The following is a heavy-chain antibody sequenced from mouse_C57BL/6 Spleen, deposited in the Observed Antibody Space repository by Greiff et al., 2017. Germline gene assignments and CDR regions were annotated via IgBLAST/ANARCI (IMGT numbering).Heavy chain of an antibody. CDR2: INPYNGGT. Sequence: VQLKESGPVLVKPGASVKMSCKASGYTFTDYYMNWVKQSHGKSLEWIGVINPYNGGTSYNQKFKGKATLTVDKSSSTAYMELNSLTSEDSAVYYCARGISLIYYFAYWGQGTLVTVSA. CDR3: ARGISLIYYFAY. D-gene: IGHD1-1*01. V-gene: IGHV1-19*01. CDR1: GYTFTDYY. J-gene: IGHJ3*01.